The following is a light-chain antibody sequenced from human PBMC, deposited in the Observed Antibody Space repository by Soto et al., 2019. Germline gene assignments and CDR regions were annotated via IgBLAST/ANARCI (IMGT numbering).Light chain of an antibody. J-gene: IGKJ1*01. CDR2: GAS. CDR1: ESVSSN. V-gene: IGKV3-15*01. Sequence: VMTQSPATLSVSPGARPTVSYRASESVSSNLAWYQQKPGQAPRLLIYGASTRATGIPASISGSGSGTEFTLTISRLQSEEFAVDYCQQYNEWRTGGQGTKVDIK. CDR3: QQYNEWRT.